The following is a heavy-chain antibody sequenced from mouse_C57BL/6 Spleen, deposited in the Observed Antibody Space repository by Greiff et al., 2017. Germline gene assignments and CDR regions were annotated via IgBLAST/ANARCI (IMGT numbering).Heavy chain of an antibody. D-gene: IGHD2-2*01. CDR1: GISITSGYY. CDR3: AREGGYLRFAY. Sequence: ESGPGLVKPSQSLSLTCSVTGISITSGYYWNCFRQLPGNKLEWMGYISYDSSNNYNPSPKNRISITRDTSKNQFFLKLNSVTTEDTATYYCAREGGYLRFAYWGQATLVTVSA. CDR2: ISYDSSN. J-gene: IGHJ3*01. V-gene: IGHV3-6*01.